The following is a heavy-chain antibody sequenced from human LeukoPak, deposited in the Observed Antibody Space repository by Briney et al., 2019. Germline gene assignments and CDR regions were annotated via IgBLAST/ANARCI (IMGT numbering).Heavy chain of an antibody. CDR1: GFTFSSYW. V-gene: IGHV3-7*01. D-gene: IGHD4-23*01. Sequence: GGTLRLSCAASGFTFSSYWMSWVRQDPGKGLEWVANIKQDGSEKYYVDSVKGRFTISRDNAKNSLYLQMNSLRAEDTAVYYCARDVGGYYYYYGMDVWGQGTTVTVSS. CDR3: ARDVGGYYYYYGMDV. J-gene: IGHJ6*02. CDR2: IKQDGSEK.